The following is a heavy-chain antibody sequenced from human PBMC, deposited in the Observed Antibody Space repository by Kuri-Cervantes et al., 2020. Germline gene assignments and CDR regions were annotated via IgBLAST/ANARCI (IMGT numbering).Heavy chain of an antibody. J-gene: IGHJ4*02. CDR3: AKRSVRFLEWLSAEFDY. CDR2: ISGSGGST. V-gene: IGHV3-23*01. CDR1: GFTFSSYA. Sequence: GESLKISCAASGFTFSSYAMSWVRQAPGKGLEWASAISGSGGSTYYADSVKGRFTISRDNSKNTLYLQMNSLRAEDTAVYYCAKRSVRFLEWLSAEFDYWGQGTLVTVSS. D-gene: IGHD3-3*01.